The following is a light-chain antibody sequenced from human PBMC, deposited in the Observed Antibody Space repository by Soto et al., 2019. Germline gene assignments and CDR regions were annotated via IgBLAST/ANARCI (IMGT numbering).Light chain of an antibody. J-gene: IGKJ3*01. CDR1: QSVSSN. CDR3: QQYDDWPPFT. Sequence: EIVVTQSPATLSVSPGERATLSCRASQSVSSNLAWFQQKPGQAPRLLIYGVSTRATGVPARFTGSGSGTEFTLTISSLQSEDFAVYYCQQYDDWPPFTFGPGTTVDIK. V-gene: IGKV3-15*01. CDR2: GVS.